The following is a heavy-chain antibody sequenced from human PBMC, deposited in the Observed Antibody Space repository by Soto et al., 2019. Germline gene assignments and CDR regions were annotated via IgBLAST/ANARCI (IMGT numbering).Heavy chain of an antibody. V-gene: IGHV3-9*01. D-gene: IGHD6-19*01. J-gene: IGHJ6*03. CDR1: GFTFDDYA. CDR2: ISWNSGSI. CDR3: VAGTYYYYMDV. Sequence: GGSLRLSCAASGFTFDDYAMHWVRQAPGKGLEWVSGISWNSGSIGYADSVKGRFTISRDNAKNSLYLQMNSLRAEDTALYYCVAGTYYYYMDVWGKGTTVTVSS.